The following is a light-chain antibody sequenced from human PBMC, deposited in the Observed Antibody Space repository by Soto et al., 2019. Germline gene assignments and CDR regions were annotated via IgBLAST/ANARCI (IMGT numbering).Light chain of an antibody. J-gene: IGLJ1*01. CDR3: AAGDYSLNVHV. V-gene: IGLV1-44*01. CDR1: SSNIGRNT. Sequence: QSVLTQPPSASGTPGQRVTISCSGSSSNIGRNTVNWYQQLPGTAHKLLIYSNNQRPSGVPDRQSGSKSGTSPSVAISGLHAVDGAGYYCAAGDYSLNVHVFGTGSKGTVL. CDR2: SNN.